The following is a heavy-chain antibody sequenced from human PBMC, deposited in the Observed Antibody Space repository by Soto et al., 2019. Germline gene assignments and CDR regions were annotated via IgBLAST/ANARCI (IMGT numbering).Heavy chain of an antibody. CDR2: IDWDDDK. D-gene: IGHD3-22*01. V-gene: IGHV2-70*01. Sequence: SGPTRVNPTQTLRLTCTFSGFSLSTSGMCVSWIRQPPGKALEWRALIDWDDDKYYSTSLKTRLTISKDTSKNQVVLTMTNMDPVDTATYYCARRPSSQYYYDSSGYPDVWGQGTTVTVSS. CDR1: GFSLSTSGMC. CDR3: ARRPSSQYYYDSSGYPDV. J-gene: IGHJ6*02.